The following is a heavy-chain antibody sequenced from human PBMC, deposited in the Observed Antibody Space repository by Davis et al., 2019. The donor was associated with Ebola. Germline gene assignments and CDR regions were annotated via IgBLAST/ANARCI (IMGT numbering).Heavy chain of an antibody. J-gene: IGHJ4*02. CDR3: ARGGGSYLDY. CDR1: GFTFRRSA. V-gene: IGHV3-53*04. D-gene: IGHD1-26*01. Sequence: GGSLRLSCAASGFTFRRSAMSWVRQAPGKGLEWVSVIYSGGSTYYADSVKGRFTISRHNSKNTLYLQMNSLRAEDTAEYYCARGGGSYLDYWGQGTLVTVSS. CDR2: IYSGGST.